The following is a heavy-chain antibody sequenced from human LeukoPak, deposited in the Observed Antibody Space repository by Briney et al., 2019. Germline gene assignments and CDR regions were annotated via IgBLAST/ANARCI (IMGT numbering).Heavy chain of an antibody. V-gene: IGHV1-24*01. CDR1: GYTLTELS. CDR2: FDPEDGET. D-gene: IGHD6-13*01. Sequence: ASVKVSCKVSGYTLTELSMHWVRQAPGKGLEWMGGFDPEDGETIYAQKFQGRVTMTEDTSTDTAYMELSSLRSEDTAVYYCATDQDYSKQLDPFDYWGQGTLVTVSS. CDR3: ATDQDYSKQLDPFDY. J-gene: IGHJ4*02.